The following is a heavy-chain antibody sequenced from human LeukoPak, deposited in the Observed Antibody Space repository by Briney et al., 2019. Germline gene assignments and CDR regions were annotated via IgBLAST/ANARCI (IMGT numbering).Heavy chain of an antibody. D-gene: IGHD1-26*01. J-gene: IGHJ3*01. CDR2: IIPIFTTA. CDR1: GGTISNYV. CDR3: ARGPQVGAFDL. V-gene: IGHV1-69*13. Sequence: GASVKVSCKAAGGTISNYVISWVRQAPGQGLEWMGGIIPIFTTANYAQKFQGRVTITADESTSTAYMELSSLRSEDTAVYYRARGPQVGAFDLWGQGTMVTVSS.